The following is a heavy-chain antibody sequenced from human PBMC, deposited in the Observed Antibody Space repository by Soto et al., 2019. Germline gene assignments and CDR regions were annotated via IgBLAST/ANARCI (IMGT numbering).Heavy chain of an antibody. J-gene: IGHJ4*02. D-gene: IGHD2-2*01. CDR1: GFTFSHYT. CDR3: TTRLNAHFDY. CDR2: ISDRPNGHS. V-gene: IGHV3-23*01. Sequence: EVHLLESGGGLVHPGGSLTLSCVASGFTFSHYTLNWVRQAPGKGPEWVSTISDRPNGHSPYAESVRGRFVICRDDSRNTLYLQMDSLRADDTAIYYCTTRLNAHFDYWGQGVRVTVSS.